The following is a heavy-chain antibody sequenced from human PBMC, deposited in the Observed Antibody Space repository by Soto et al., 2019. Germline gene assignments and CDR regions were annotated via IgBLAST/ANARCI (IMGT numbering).Heavy chain of an antibody. CDR1: GGTFSSYA. Sequence: QVQLVQSGAEVKKPGSSVKVSCKASGGTFSSYAISWVRQAPGQGLEWMGGVIPIFGTANYAQKFQGRVTITADESTSTAYMELSSLRAEDTAGYYCARVGRIAAFDPYYYGMDVWGQGTTVTVSS. J-gene: IGHJ6*02. D-gene: IGHD6-13*01. V-gene: IGHV1-69*12. CDR3: ARVGRIAAFDPYYYGMDV. CDR2: VIPIFGTA.